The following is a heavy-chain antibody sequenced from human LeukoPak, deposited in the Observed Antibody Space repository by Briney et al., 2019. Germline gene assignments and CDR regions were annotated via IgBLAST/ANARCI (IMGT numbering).Heavy chain of an antibody. CDR3: ARALIGTTSLGLDL. D-gene: IGHD1-14*01. V-gene: IGHV3-74*01. Sequence: GGSLRLSCAASGFTFSNYWMHWARQVPGRGLVWVSLISSDGSTTNYADSVKGRFTISRDNAKNTLYLQMNSLRAEDTTVYYCARALIGTTSLGLDLWGRGTLVTVSS. CDR1: GFTFSNYW. CDR2: ISSDGSTT. J-gene: IGHJ2*01.